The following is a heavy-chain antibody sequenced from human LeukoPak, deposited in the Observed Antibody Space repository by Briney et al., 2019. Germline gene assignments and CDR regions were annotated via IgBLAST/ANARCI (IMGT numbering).Heavy chain of an antibody. CDR1: GFTFSSTA. V-gene: IGHV3-23*01. D-gene: IGHD1-26*01. CDR3: AKKAFGGYYYLDY. J-gene: IGHJ4*02. Sequence: PGGSLRLSCAASGFTFSSTAMSWVRQTPGKGLEWVSTFSGSSDGTYYADSVRGRFTISRDSSHNTLYLQMYSLRVEDTAVYYCAKKAFGGYYYLDYWGQGTLVTVSS. CDR2: FSGSSDGT.